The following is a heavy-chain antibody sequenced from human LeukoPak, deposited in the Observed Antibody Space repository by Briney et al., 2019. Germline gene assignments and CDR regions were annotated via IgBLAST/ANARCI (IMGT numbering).Heavy chain of an antibody. CDR2: IYYSGST. V-gene: IGHV4-59*08. J-gene: IGHJ4*02. Sequence: SETLSLTCTVSGGSISSYYWSWIRQPPGKGLEWIGYIYYSGSTNYNPSLKSRVTMSVDTSRNQFSLRLSSLTAADTAVYYCARRPHSGSLDFWGQGFLVTVSS. CDR3: ARRPHSGSLDF. D-gene: IGHD1-26*01. CDR1: GGSISSYY.